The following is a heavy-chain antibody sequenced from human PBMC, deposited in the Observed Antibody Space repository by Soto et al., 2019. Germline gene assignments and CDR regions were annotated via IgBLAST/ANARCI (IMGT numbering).Heavy chain of an antibody. CDR2: MNPNSGKT. J-gene: IGHJ2*01. Sequence: QVQLVQSGAEVKKPGASVKVSCKASGYTFTSYDINWVRQATGQGLEWMGWMNPNSGKTGYAQNFQGRVTRTRNTSISTAYLELSSLRCEDTAVYFCARRGFSSSWGYWYFDLWGRGTLVTVSS. V-gene: IGHV1-8*01. CDR3: ARRGFSSSWGYWYFDL. CDR1: GYTFTSYD. D-gene: IGHD6-13*01.